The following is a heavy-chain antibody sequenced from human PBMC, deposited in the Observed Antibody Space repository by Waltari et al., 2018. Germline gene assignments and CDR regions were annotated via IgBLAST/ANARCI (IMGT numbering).Heavy chain of an antibody. CDR3: GRDVTDIVVVPAATDGVDI. Sequence: QLQLQESGPGLVKPSETLSLTCTVSGGSITNINYYWGWLRQPPGKGLEWIGSISYSGSTYYNPSLKSRVTISLDTSKNQFSLKLSSVTAADTALYYCGRDVTDIVVVPAATDGVDIWGQGTRVTVSS. CDR1: GGSITNINYY. D-gene: IGHD2-2*01. CDR2: ISYSGST. J-gene: IGHJ3*02. V-gene: IGHV4-39*07.